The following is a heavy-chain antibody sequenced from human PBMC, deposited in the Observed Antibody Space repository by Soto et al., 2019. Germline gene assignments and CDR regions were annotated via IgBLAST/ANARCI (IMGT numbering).Heavy chain of an antibody. CDR3: AREEGDSGWKNEYYYYYGMDV. CDR2: ISSSSSYI. CDR1: GFTFSSYS. V-gene: IGHV3-21*01. J-gene: IGHJ6*02. D-gene: IGHD6-19*01. Sequence: ESGGGLVKPGGSLRLSCVASGFTFSSYSMNWVRQAPGKGLEWVSSISSSSSYIYYADSVKGRFTISRDNAKNSLYLQMNSLRAEDTAVYYCAREEGDSGWKNEYYYYYGMDVWGQGTTVTVSS.